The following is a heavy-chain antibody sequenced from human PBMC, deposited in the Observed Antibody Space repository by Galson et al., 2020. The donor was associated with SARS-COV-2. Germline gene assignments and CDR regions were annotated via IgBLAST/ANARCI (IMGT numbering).Heavy chain of an antibody. CDR1: GFSLSTSGMC. CDR2: IDWDDDK. Sequence: SSPTLVKPTQTLTLTCTFSGFSLSTSGMCVSWIRQPPGKALEWLARIDWDDDKYYSTSLKTRLTISKDTSKNQVVLTMTNMDPVDTATYYCARELQQLVYFDYWGQGTLVTVSS. V-gene: IGHV2-70*11. J-gene: IGHJ4*02. CDR3: ARELQQLVYFDY. D-gene: IGHD6-13*01.